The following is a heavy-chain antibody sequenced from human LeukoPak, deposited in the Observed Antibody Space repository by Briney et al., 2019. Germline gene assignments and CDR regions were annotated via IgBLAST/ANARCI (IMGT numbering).Heavy chain of an antibody. D-gene: IGHD6-19*01. CDR3: ARGGVSSGWAYYYYYYAMDV. V-gene: IGHV4-39*01. CDR2: IYYTGNT. J-gene: IGHJ6*02. CDR1: GGSIDSSSYY. Sequence: SETLSLTCTVSGGSIDSSSYYWGWIRQPPGQGLEWIGSIYYTGNTYYKPSLESRVTISVDTSKNQFSLKLSSVTAADTAVYYCARGGVSSGWAYYYYYYAMDVWGQGTTVTVSS.